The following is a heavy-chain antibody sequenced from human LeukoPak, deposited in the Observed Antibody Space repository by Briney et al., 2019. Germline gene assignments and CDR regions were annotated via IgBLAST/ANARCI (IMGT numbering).Heavy chain of an antibody. CDR3: ARGGYASDWHSMDV. Sequence: PSGTLSLTCTVSGGSISNNYWSWIRQPPGKGLEWIGYMYNTVSANYNPSLKSRVTISVNTPKNQFSLMLSSVTAADTAVYYCARGGYASDWHSMDVWGQGTTVPVS. V-gene: IGHV4-59*08. D-gene: IGHD6-25*01. CDR1: GGSISNNY. CDR2: MYNTVSA. J-gene: IGHJ6*02.